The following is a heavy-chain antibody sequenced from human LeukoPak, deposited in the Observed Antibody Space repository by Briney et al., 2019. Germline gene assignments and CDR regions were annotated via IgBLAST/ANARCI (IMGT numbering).Heavy chain of an antibody. CDR2: IIPIFGTA. V-gene: IGHV1-69*01. Sequence: SVTVSCTASGGTFSSYAISWVRQAPGQGLEWMGGIIPIFGTANYAQKFQGRVTITADESTSTAYMELSSLRSEDTAVHYCARDHPIRYLGFDPWGQGTLVTVSS. CDR3: ARDHPIRYLGFDP. D-gene: IGHD3-9*01. CDR1: GGTFSSYA. J-gene: IGHJ5*02.